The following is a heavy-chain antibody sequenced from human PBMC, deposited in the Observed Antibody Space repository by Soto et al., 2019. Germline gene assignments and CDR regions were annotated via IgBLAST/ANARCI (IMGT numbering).Heavy chain of an antibody. D-gene: IGHD2-21*02. CDR1: GDTFTDYY. J-gene: IGHJ4*02. V-gene: IGHV1-46*01. CDR2: VNPSGGHT. CDR3: ARGGHVVVVTAALDY. Sequence: QVQLVQSGAEVKKPGASVKVSCKASGDTFTDYYIHWVRQAPGQGLEWMGTVNPSGGHTTYAQHFLGRMTMTRDTPTSTLYMELTSLTSEDTAVYYCARGGHVVVVTAALDYWGQGTLFTVSS.